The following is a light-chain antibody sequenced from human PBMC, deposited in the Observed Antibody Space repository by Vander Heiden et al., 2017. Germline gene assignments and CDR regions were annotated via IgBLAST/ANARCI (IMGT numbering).Light chain of an antibody. Sequence: QSALTQPRPVSGSPGQSVTISCTGTSSDVGGYNYVSCDQLHPAKAHNLMIYDVSKRTAAVPGRFSGSKAGNTASLTISGLQAEEEADYYCCADAGSDNWVFGGGTKLTVL. CDR3: CADAGSDNWV. CDR1: SSDVGGYNY. CDR2: DVS. J-gene: IGLJ3*02. V-gene: IGLV2-11*01.